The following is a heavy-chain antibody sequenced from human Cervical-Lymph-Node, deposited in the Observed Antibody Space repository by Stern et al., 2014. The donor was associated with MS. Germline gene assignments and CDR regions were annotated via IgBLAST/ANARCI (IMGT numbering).Heavy chain of an antibody. D-gene: IGHD4-17*01. Sequence: EVQLLESGGGLIQPGGSLRLSCAASGFTVSSNYMSWVRQAPGKGLEWVSVIYSGSNTYYADSVKGRFTISTDIFKNTLYLQMNSLRAEDTAVYYCARALTVTAYYYYGMGVWGQGTTVTVSS. CDR3: ARALTVTAYYYYGMGV. V-gene: IGHV3-53*01. J-gene: IGHJ6*02. CDR1: GFTVSSNY. CDR2: IYSGSNT.